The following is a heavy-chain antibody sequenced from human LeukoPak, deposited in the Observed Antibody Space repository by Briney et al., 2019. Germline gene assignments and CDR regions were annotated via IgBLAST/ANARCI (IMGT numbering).Heavy chain of an antibody. D-gene: IGHD3-3*01. J-gene: IGHJ4*02. Sequence: SCKASGYTFTGYYMHWVRQAPGKGLEWVAVISYDGSNKYYADSVKGRFTISRDNSKNTLYLQMNSLRAEDTAVYYCAKGLLPRLRSYTLDYWGQGTLVTVSS. CDR3: AKGLLPRLRSYTLDY. V-gene: IGHV3-30*18. CDR2: ISYDGSNK. CDR1: GYTFTGYY.